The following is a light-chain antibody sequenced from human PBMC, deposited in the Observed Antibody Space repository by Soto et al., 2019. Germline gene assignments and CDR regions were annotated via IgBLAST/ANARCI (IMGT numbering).Light chain of an antibody. CDR1: QGVSSTY. CDR3: QQYSSSPWT. V-gene: IGKV3-20*01. Sequence: EIVLTQSPATLSLSPGERATLSCRASQGVSSTYFAWYQQKPGQAPRLLIYDASSTAIGIPDMFSGSGSGTDFTLTISRLEPEDFAVYYCQQYSSSPWTFGQGTKVEIK. CDR2: DAS. J-gene: IGKJ1*01.